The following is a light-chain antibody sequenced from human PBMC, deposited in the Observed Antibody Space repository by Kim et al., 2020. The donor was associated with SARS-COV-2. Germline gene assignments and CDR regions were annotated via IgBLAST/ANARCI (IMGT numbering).Light chain of an antibody. Sequence: GQSVTISCTGTSSDVGSYSFVSWYRQYPGKAPRLIIYGVDKRLSGIPDRFSGSKSGNTASLTVSGLQPDDEADYYCSSFAASNTLVFGGGTQLTVL. CDR3: SSFAASNTLV. V-gene: IGLV2-8*01. CDR1: SSDVGSYSF. CDR2: GVD. J-gene: IGLJ2*01.